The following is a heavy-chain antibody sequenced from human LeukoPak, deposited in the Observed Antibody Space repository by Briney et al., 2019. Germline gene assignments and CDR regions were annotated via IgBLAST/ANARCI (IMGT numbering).Heavy chain of an antibody. CDR1: GGTFTNYG. V-gene: IGHV1-69*06. D-gene: IGHD1-26*01. CDR3: AKGSSGSHTLDD. Sequence: GASVKVSCKSTGGTFTNYGFTWVRQAPGQGLEWIGVVFLKIRSPNYAQRFQDRVTITADRSTNTTYLDLSRLTSDDTAAYYCAKGSSGSHTLDDWGQGTLVTVFS. J-gene: IGHJ4*02. CDR2: VFLKIRSP.